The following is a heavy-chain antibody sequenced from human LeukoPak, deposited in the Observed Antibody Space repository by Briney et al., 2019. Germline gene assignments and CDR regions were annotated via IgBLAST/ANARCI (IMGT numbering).Heavy chain of an antibody. J-gene: IGHJ4*02. CDR1: GYTFTGYF. CDR3: ARAQSLTAPAGTFANS. V-gene: IGHV1-2*02. CDR2: INPNSGGT. D-gene: IGHD6-13*01. Sequence: ASVKVSCKASGYTFTGYFLHWVRRAPGQGFEWMGWINPNSGGTYYTQRFQGRVTMTRDTSISTPYMELSSLRSDDTAVYYCARAQSLTAPAGTFANSWGQGTLVTVSS.